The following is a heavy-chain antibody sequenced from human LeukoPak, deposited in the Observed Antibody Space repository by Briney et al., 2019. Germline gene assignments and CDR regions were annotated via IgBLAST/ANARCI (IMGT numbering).Heavy chain of an antibody. J-gene: IGHJ3*02. D-gene: IGHD3-22*01. CDR3: ARDRYYYDSSGYHDAFDI. CDR2: ISAYNGNT. CDR1: GYTFTSYD. Sequence: ASVKVSCKASGYTFTSYDINWVRQATGQGLEWMGWISAYNGNTNYAQKLQGRVTMATDTSTSTAYMELRSLRSDDTAVYYCARDRYYYDSSGYHDAFDIWGQGTMVTVSS. V-gene: IGHV1-18*01.